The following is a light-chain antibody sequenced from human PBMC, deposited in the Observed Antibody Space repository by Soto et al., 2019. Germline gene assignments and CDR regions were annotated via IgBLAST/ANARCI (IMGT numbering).Light chain of an antibody. CDR3: QQYNNWPPWT. CDR1: QSVSSN. Sequence: EIVMTQSPATLSVSPGERATLSCRASQSVSSNLAWYQQKPGQAPRLLIYGASTRATGIPARVSGRGSGTEFTLTISSLQSEDFEVYYFQQYNNWPPWTFGQGTKVEIK. CDR2: GAS. V-gene: IGKV3-15*01. J-gene: IGKJ1*01.